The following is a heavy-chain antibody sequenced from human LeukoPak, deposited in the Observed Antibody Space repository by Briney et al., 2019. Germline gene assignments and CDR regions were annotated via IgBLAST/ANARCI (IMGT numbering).Heavy chain of an antibody. Sequence: PGGSLRLSCAASGFTFSSYGMHWVRQAPGKGLEWVAFIRYDGSNKYYADSVKGRFTISRDNSKNTLYLQMNSLRAEDTAVYYCARDFLGRGLGELLDYWGQGTLVTVSS. CDR1: GFTFSSYG. CDR3: ARDFLGRGLGELLDY. J-gene: IGHJ4*02. V-gene: IGHV3-30*02. D-gene: IGHD3-10*01. CDR2: IRYDGSNK.